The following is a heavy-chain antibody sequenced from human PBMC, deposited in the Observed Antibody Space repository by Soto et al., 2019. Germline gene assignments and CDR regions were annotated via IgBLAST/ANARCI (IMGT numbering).Heavy chain of an antibody. CDR1: GGSISSGDYY. J-gene: IGHJ5*02. D-gene: IGHD3-22*01. Sequence: SETLSLTCTVSGGSISSGDYYWSWIRQPPGKGLEWIGYIYYSGSTYYNPSLKSRVTISVDTSKNQFSLKLSSVTAADTAVYYCARGTYYYDSSGSTNWFDPWGQGTLVTVS. V-gene: IGHV4-30-4*01. CDR2: IYYSGST. CDR3: ARGTYYYDSSGSTNWFDP.